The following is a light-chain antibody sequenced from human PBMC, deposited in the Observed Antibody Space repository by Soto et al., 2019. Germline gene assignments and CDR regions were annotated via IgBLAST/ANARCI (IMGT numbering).Light chain of an antibody. CDR2: RNN. J-gene: IGLJ1*01. CDR1: SSSIGSNY. CDR3: AAWDDSLSGYG. V-gene: IGLV1-47*01. Sequence: QSALTQPPSASGTPGQRVTISCSGSSSSIGSNYVYWYQQLPGTAPKLLIYRNNQRPSGVPDRFSGSKSGTSASLAISGLRSEDEADYYCAAWDDSLSGYGFGTGTKVTVL.